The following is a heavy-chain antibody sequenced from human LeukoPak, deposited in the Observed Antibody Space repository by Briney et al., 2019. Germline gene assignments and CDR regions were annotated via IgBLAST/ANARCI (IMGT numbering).Heavy chain of an antibody. Sequence: PGGSLRLSCAASGFTFSTYGMHWVRQAPGKGLEWLAFLRYDGSDKYYADSVKGRFTISRDISKNTLYLQMNSLRAEDTAMYYCRDPFDYWGQETLVTVSS. CDR2: LRYDGSDK. CDR3: RDPFDY. CDR1: GFTFSTYG. D-gene: IGHD2/OR15-2a*01. V-gene: IGHV3-30*02. J-gene: IGHJ4*02.